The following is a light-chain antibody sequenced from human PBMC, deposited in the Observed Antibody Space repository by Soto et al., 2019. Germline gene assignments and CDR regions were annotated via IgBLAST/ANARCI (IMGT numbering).Light chain of an antibody. CDR1: QSISSW. V-gene: IGKV1-5*03. CDR2: KAS. Sequence: DIQMTQSPSTLSASVGDRVTIPCRASQSISSWFAWYQQKPGKAPKLLIYKASSLESGVPSRFSGSGSGTEFTLTISSLQPDDFATYYCQEYNSYSWTFGQGTKVKIK. J-gene: IGKJ1*01. CDR3: QEYNSYSWT.